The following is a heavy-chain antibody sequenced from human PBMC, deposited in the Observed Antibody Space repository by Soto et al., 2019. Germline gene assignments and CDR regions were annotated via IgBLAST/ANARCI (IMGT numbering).Heavy chain of an antibody. J-gene: IGHJ4*02. D-gene: IGHD5-12*01. CDR1: GFTFSSYA. CDR3: VKGAHSGYDYSDY. V-gene: IGHV3-23*01. Sequence: EVQLLKSGGGLVQPGGSLRLSCAASGFTFSSYAMSWVRQAPGKGLEWVSAISGSGGSTYYADSVKGRFTISRDNSKNTLYLQMSSLRAEDTAVYYCVKGAHSGYDYSDYWGQGTLVTVSS. CDR2: ISGSGGST.